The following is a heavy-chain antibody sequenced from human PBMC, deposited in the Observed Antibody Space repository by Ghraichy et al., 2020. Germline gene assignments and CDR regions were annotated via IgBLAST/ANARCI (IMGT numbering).Heavy chain of an antibody. J-gene: IGHJ3*02. Sequence: ASVKVSCKASGYTFTGYYMHWVRQAPGQGLEWMGWINPNSGGTNYAQKFQGRVTMTRDTSISTAYMELSRLRSDDTAVYYCAREAPLYCSSTSCYKDEYALDIWGQGTIVTASS. D-gene: IGHD2-2*02. CDR1: GYTFTGYY. CDR2: INPNSGGT. V-gene: IGHV1-2*02. CDR3: AREAPLYCSSTSCYKDEYALDI.